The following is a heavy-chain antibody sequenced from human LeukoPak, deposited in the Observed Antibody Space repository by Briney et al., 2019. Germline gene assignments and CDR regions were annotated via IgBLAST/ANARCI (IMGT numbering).Heavy chain of an antibody. D-gene: IGHD6-13*01. CDR2: IYYSGST. CDR1: GGSISSYY. J-gene: IGHJ4*02. CDR3: ARHGSQQLVWTL. V-gene: IGHV4-59*08. Sequence: PSETLSLTCTVSGGSISSYYWSWIRQPPGKGLEWIGYIYYSGSTNYNSSLKSRVTISVDTSKNQFSLKLSSVTAADTAVYYFARHGSQQLVWTLWGQGTLVTVSS.